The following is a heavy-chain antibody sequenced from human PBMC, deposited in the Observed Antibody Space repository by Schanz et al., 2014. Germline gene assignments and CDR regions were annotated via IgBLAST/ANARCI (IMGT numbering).Heavy chain of an antibody. CDR1: GFTVSNSY. V-gene: IGHV3-11*01. CDR3: AKYGGGYSYGFVEY. Sequence: VQLVDSGGGLVQPGGSLRLSCAASGFTVSNSYIHWVRQAPGKGLEWVSGMSGSGSTADYADSVKGRFTISRDNAKNSLYLQMNGLRAEDTAVYYCAKYGGGYSYGFVEYWGQGILVTVSS. D-gene: IGHD5-18*01. CDR2: MSGSGSTA. J-gene: IGHJ4*02.